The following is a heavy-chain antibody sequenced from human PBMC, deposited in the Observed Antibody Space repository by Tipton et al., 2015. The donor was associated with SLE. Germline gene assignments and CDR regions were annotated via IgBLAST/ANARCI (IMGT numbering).Heavy chain of an antibody. CDR3: ARRESIAARRGYYYYMDV. CDR1: GGSFSSGDYY. Sequence: TLSLTCAVYGGSFSSGDYYWSWIRQPPGKGLEWIGYIYYSGSTYYNPSLKSRVTISVDTSKNQFSLKLSSVTAADTAVYYCARRESIAARRGYYYYMDVWGKGTTVTVSS. D-gene: IGHD6-6*01. V-gene: IGHV4-30-4*01. J-gene: IGHJ6*03. CDR2: IYYSGST.